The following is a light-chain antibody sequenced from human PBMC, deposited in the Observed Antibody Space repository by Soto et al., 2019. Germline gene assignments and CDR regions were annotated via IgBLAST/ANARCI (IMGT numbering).Light chain of an antibody. CDR2: AVS. J-gene: IGLJ1*01. CDR3: SSFSSSSTQV. CDR1: SSDVGRYNF. V-gene: IGLV2-14*03. Sequence: QSALTQPASVSGSSGRSITISCTGTSSDVGRYNFVSWYQQHPGNAPKLLIYAVSARPSGVSTRFSGSKSGNTASLAISGLQAEDEAVYYCSSFSSSSTQVFGTGTKVTVL.